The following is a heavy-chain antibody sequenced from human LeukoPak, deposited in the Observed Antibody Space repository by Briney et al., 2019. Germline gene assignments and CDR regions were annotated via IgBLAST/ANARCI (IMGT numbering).Heavy chain of an antibody. CDR2: IYTSGST. CDR1: GGYISSYY. CDR3: ARVGVLSIVVVSTSHYYYYMDV. Sequence: SETLSLTCTVSGGYISSYYWSWIRQPAGKGLEWVGRIYTSGSTNYTLPLKSRVTMSVDTSKNQFSLKLSSVTAADTAVYYCARVGVLSIVVVSTSHYYYYMDVWGKGTTVTVSS. D-gene: IGHD3-22*01. V-gene: IGHV4-4*07. J-gene: IGHJ6*03.